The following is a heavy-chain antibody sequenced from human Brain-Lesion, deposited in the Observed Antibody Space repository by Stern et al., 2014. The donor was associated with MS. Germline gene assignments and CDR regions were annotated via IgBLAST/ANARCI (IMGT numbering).Heavy chain of an antibody. Sequence: VQLVESGPGLVKPSQTLSLTCTVSGDSISSGGHYWSWIRQHPGKGLEWIGYIYNSGATFYNPSLKGRVTISLDMSNNQFSLTMSSVTAADTATYYCASRWSGTYYGQNWFDPWGQGSLVTVSS. CDR1: GDSISSGGHY. D-gene: IGHD1-26*01. J-gene: IGHJ5*02. CDR2: IYNSGAT. CDR3: ASRWSGTYYGQNWFDP. V-gene: IGHV4-31*03.